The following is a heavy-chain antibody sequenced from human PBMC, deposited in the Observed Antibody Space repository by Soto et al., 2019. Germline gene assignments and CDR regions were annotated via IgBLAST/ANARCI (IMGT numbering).Heavy chain of an antibody. J-gene: IGHJ4*02. CDR2: ISGSSGST. D-gene: IGHD6-19*01. V-gene: IGHV3-23*01. CDR3: AKGPLSSGWYSFDY. CDR1: GFTFSSYA. Sequence: PGGSLRLSCAASGFTFSSYAMNWVRQAPGKGLEWVSGISGSSGSTYYADSVKGRFSISRDNSKNTLYVQMNSLRAEDTAVYYCAKGPLSSGWYSFDYWGQGILVTVSS.